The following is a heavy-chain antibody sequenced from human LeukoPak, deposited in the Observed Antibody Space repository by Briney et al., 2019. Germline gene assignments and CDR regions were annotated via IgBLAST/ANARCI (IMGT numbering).Heavy chain of an antibody. V-gene: IGHV5-51*01. D-gene: IGHD1-1*01. CDR1: GYSFTYYW. CDR2: IYPGDSDS. Sequence: GESLKISCKASGYSFTYYWIGWVRQMPGKGLEWMGIIYPGDSDSRHSPSVQGQVTISVDKSISTAYLQWSSLKASDTAMYYCARTTKRVPGAFDMWGQGTMVTVSS. CDR3: ARTTKRVPGAFDM. J-gene: IGHJ3*02.